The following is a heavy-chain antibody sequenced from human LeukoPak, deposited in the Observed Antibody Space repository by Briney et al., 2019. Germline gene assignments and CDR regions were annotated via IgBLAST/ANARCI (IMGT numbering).Heavy chain of an antibody. V-gene: IGHV3-30*18. CDR2: ISYDGSNK. D-gene: IGHD6-19*01. J-gene: IGHJ5*02. Sequence: GGSLRLSCAASGFTFSSYWMSWDRQAPGKWLEWVAVISYDGSNKYYADSVKGRFTISRDNSKNTLYLQMNSLRAEDTAVYYCAKDDGVAVAGTGTFDPWGQGTLVTVSS. CDR1: GFTFSSYW. CDR3: AKDDGVAVAGTGTFDP.